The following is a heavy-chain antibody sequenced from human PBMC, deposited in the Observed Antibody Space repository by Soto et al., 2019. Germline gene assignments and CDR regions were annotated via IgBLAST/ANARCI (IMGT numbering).Heavy chain of an antibody. V-gene: IGHV3-23*01. Sequence: GGSLRLSFAASGFTFSSYGMSWVRQAPGKGLEWVSTISCSGGSTYYADSVKGRLTIPRDNSKNTLYLQMNSLRAEETAVYYCAKDRGPTVTPWFDXWGQGTLVTVSX. J-gene: IGHJ5*02. CDR2: ISCSGGST. CDR1: GFTFSSYG. D-gene: IGHD4-4*01. CDR3: AKDRGPTVTPWFDX.